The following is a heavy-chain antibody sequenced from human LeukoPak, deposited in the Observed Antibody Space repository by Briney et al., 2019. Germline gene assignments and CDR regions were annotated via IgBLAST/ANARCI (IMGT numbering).Heavy chain of an antibody. CDR1: GYTFTGYY. J-gene: IGHJ4*02. CDR2: INANSGGT. D-gene: IGHD6-13*01. Sequence: ASVKVSCKASGYTFTGYYMHWVRQAPGQGLEWMAWINANSGGTNYAQKFQGRVTMTRDTSISTAYMELSRLRSDDTAVYYCARDGLKGSSWYQDYWGQGTLVTVSS. V-gene: IGHV1-2*02. CDR3: ARDGLKGSSWYQDY.